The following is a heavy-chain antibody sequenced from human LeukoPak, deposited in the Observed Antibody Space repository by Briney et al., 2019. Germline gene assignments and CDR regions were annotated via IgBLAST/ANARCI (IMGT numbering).Heavy chain of an antibody. CDR3: ARGDKKENLSGPSGYFDP. CDR2: INPNTGGT. V-gene: IGHV1-2*02. J-gene: IGHJ5*02. D-gene: IGHD3-10*01. Sequence: ASVKVSCKASGYIFSGYHIHWVRQAPGQGLEWMGWINPNTGGTNFAPKFHGRVSMTRDTSLSTAYMESSSLRSDDTAVYYCARGDKKENLSGPSGYFDPWGQGSLVTVSS. CDR1: GYIFSGYH.